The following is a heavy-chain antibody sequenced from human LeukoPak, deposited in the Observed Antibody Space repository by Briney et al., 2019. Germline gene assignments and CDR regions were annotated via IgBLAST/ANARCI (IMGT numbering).Heavy chain of an antibody. Sequence: GGSLRLSCAASGFTFSSYAMSWVRQAPGKGLEWVSSISGSNDNTYYADSVKDRFTISRDNSKNTLSLQMNSLRAEDTAVYYCSRGRGTTVTSAANYWGQGTLVTVSS. CDR3: SRGRGTTVTSAANY. D-gene: IGHD4-17*01. J-gene: IGHJ4*02. V-gene: IGHV3-23*01. CDR2: ISGSNDNT. CDR1: GFTFSSYA.